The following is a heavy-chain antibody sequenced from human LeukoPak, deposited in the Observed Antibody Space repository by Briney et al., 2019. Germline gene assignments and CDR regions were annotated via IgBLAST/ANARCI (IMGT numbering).Heavy chain of an antibody. D-gene: IGHD6-19*01. CDR2: MSYDGSNK. CDR1: GFTLSSYA. J-gene: IGHJ4*02. CDR3: ARGQYSSGWSAFDY. V-gene: IGHV3-30*04. Sequence: GGSLRLSCAASGFTLSSYAMHWVRQAPGKGLEWVAVMSYDGSNKYYADSVKGRFTISRDNSKNTLYLQMNSLRAEDTALYYCARGQYSSGWSAFDYWGQGTLVTVSP.